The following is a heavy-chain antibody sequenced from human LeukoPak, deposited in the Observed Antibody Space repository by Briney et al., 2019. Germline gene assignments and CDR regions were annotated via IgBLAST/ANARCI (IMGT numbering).Heavy chain of an antibody. CDR1: GYSFTSYG. Sequence: GASVKVSCKASGYSFTSYGISWVRQAPGQGLEWMGGIIPIFGTANYAQKFQGRVTITADKSTSTAYMELSSLRSKDTAVYYCAEGPNGGGDYWGQGTLVTVSS. J-gene: IGHJ4*02. D-gene: IGHD4-23*01. V-gene: IGHV1-69*06. CDR2: IIPIFGTA. CDR3: AEGPNGGGDY.